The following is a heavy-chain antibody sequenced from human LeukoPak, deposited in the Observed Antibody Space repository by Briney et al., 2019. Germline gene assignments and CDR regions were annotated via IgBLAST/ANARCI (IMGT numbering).Heavy chain of an antibody. CDR3: AKLYYGSGSYFDY. CDR2: ISDSGGST. V-gene: IGHV3-23*01. J-gene: IGHJ4*02. D-gene: IGHD3-10*01. Sequence: GGSLRLSCAASGFTFSSYAMSWVRQAPGKGLEWVSAISDSGGSTYYADSVKGRFTISRDNSKNTLYLQMNSLRAEDTAVYYCAKLYYGSGSYFDYWGQGALVTVSS. CDR1: GFTFSSYA.